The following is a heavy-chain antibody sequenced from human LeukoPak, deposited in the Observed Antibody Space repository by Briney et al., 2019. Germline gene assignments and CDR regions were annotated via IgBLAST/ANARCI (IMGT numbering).Heavy chain of an antibody. CDR3: ATAEPHYYDSSGYYQFDY. J-gene: IGHJ4*02. V-gene: IGHV1-18*01. CDR1: GYTFTSYG. CDR2: ISAYNGNT. D-gene: IGHD3-22*01. Sequence: GASVKVSCKASGYTFTSYGISWVRQAPGQGLEWMGWISAYNGNTNYAQKLQGRVTMTTDTSTSTAYMELRSLRSEDTAVYYCATAEPHYYDSSGYYQFDYWGQGTLVTVSS.